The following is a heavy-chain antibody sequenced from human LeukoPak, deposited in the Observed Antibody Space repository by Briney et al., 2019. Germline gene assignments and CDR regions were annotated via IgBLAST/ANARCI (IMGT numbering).Heavy chain of an antibody. CDR3: ARGRPPGYSSSWSGWYFDL. D-gene: IGHD6-13*01. Sequence: PSETLSLTCAVYGGSFSGYYWSWIRQPPGKGLEWIGEINHSGSTNYNPSLKSRVTISVDTSKNQFSLKLSSVTAADTAVYYCARGRPPGYSSSWSGWYFDLWGRGTLVTVSS. CDR2: INHSGST. V-gene: IGHV4-34*01. J-gene: IGHJ2*01. CDR1: GGSFSGYY.